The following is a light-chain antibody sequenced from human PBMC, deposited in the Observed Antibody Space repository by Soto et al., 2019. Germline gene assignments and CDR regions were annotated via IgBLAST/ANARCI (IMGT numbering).Light chain of an antibody. CDR2: GAS. V-gene: IGKV3-15*01. Sequence: DTVMTQSPATLSVSPGERATLSCRASQSVSTNLAWYQQKPGQAPRLLIYGASIWATGIPARFSGSGSGTEFTLTISSLQYEDFAVYYCLQYNDWPQTFGQGTKVDIK. CDR1: QSVSTN. J-gene: IGKJ1*01. CDR3: LQYNDWPQT.